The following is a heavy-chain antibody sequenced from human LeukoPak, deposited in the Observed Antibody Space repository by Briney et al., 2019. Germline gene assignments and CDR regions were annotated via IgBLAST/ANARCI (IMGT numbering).Heavy chain of an antibody. D-gene: IGHD2-15*01. CDR3: ARPDCGGSGCKLLPY. CDR1: GYSFTNYW. Sequence: GESLKISCKGSGYSFTNYWITWVRQIPGKGLELVGRVDPSDSFTDYTPSFQGLVTVSVDRSINTAYLQWSSLKASDTAIYYCARPDCGGSGCKLLPYWGQGTLVTVSS. J-gene: IGHJ4*02. CDR2: VDPSDSFT. V-gene: IGHV5-10-1*01.